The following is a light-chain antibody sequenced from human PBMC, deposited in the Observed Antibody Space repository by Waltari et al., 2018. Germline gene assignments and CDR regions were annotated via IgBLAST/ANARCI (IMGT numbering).Light chain of an antibody. Sequence: EIVLTQSPGTLSLSQGDTATLPCRASESVTTNYLAWYQQKFGQAPRLLIYGASNRATGVPVRFRGSVSWTDFALTITSLTPEDFAVYYCQQFGASYSVTFGQGTRLEIK. J-gene: IGKJ5*01. CDR2: GAS. CDR3: QQFGASYSVT. CDR1: ESVTTNY. V-gene: IGKV3-20*01.